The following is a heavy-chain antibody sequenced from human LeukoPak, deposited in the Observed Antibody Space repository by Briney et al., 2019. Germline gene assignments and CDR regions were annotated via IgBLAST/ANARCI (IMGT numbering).Heavy chain of an antibody. CDR2: ITSVSSYK. D-gene: IGHD1-26*01. CDR3: AKDRTVGASYWYFDL. CDR1: GFTFSNYA. V-gene: IGHV3-21*04. Sequence: GGSLRLSCKASGFTFSNYAMNWVRQAPGKGLEWVSSITSVSSYKYYADSVKGRFTISRGSSKNTLFLQMNTLRAEDTAIYYCAKDRTVGASYWYFDLWGRGTLVTVSS. J-gene: IGHJ2*01.